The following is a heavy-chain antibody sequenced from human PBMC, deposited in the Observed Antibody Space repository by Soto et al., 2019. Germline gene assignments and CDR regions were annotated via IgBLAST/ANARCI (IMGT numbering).Heavy chain of an antibody. D-gene: IGHD2-8*01. J-gene: IGHJ4*02. CDR3: TLYDALFFDF. Sequence: PRGSLRLSCAASGFTFNTFNINFVRHAPGKGLEWVSSITNNDYTAYADSVKGRFTISRDNAKKSLYLQMNSPRAEDTAVYYCTLYDALFFDFWSQGALVTVSS. V-gene: IGHV3-21*01. CDR2: ITNNDYT. CDR1: GFTFNTFN.